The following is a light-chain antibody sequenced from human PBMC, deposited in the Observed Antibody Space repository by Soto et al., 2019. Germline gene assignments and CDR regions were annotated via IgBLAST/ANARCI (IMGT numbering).Light chain of an antibody. CDR1: QTLRRTY. V-gene: IGKV3-20*01. CDR2: GAS. J-gene: IGKJ2*01. Sequence: EIVLMQSPGTLSLSAGERATLSCRASQTLRRTYIAWYQQEPGQAPRVLIYGASKRATGIPDRFSGSGSGTDFSLTISRLEPEDFAVYYCHQYDNAPQTYGQGTKVDIK. CDR3: HQYDNAPQT.